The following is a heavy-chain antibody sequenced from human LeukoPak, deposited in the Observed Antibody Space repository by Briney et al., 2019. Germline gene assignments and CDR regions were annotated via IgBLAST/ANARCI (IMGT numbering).Heavy chain of an antibody. D-gene: IGHD4-23*01. J-gene: IGHJ2*01. CDR3: ARGGLRWYPDYCYFDL. CDR2: INADGST. Sequence: PGGSLRLSCVASGFTFSSHWMHWVRQPPGKGLVWVARINADGSTTYADSVKGRFTISRDNAKSTLYLQMNSLRDEDTAVYYCARGGLRWYPDYCYFDLWGRGTLVTVSS. CDR1: GFTFSSHW. V-gene: IGHV3-74*01.